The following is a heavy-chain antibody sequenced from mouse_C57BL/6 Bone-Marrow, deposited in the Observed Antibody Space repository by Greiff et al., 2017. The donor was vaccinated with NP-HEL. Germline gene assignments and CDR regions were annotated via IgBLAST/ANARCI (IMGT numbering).Heavy chain of an antibody. Sequence: VQLQQSGAELVKPGASVKLSCTASGFNIKDYYMHWVKQRTEQGLEWIGRIDPEDGETKYVPKFQGKATITADTSSNTAYLQLSSLTSEDTAVYYCAGSLGYFDYWGQGTTLTVSS. CDR3: AGSLGYFDY. CDR2: IDPEDGET. D-gene: IGHD4-1*01. J-gene: IGHJ2*01. CDR1: GFNIKDYY. V-gene: IGHV14-2*01.